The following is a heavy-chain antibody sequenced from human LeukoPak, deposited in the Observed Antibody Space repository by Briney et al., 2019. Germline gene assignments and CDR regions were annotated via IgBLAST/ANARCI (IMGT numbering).Heavy chain of an antibody. V-gene: IGHV4-34*01. CDR1: GGFFSGYY. CDR2: INHSGST. CDR3: ARIRTDYYDSSGDSNDY. J-gene: IGHJ4*02. Sequence: PSETLSLTCAVYGGFFSGYYWSWIRQPPGKGLEWIGEINHSGSTNYNPSLKSRVTISVDTSKNQFSLKLSSVTAADTAVYYCARIRTDYYDSSGDSNDYWGQGTLVTVSS. D-gene: IGHD3-22*01.